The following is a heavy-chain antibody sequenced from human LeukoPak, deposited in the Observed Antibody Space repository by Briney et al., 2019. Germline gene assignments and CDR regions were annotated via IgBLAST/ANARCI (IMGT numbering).Heavy chain of an antibody. CDR2: IIPIFGTA. V-gene: IGHV1-69*05. CDR1: GGTFSSYA. D-gene: IGHD2-2*01. Sequence: SVKVSCKTSGGTFSSYAISWVRQAPGQGLEWMGGIIPIFGTANYAQKFQGRVTITTDESTSTAYMELSSLRSEDTAVYYCARADIVVVPAAIRVNWFDPWGQGTLVTVSS. CDR3: ARADIVVVPAAIRVNWFDP. J-gene: IGHJ5*02.